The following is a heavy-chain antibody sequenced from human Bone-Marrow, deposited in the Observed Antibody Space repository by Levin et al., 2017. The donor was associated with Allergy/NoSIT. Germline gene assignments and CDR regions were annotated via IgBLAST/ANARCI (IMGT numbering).Heavy chain of an antibody. V-gene: IGHV4-4*02. Sequence: PGGSLRLSCAVSGGAISNFDWWSWVRQPPGKGLEWIGEIHHSGSPNYNPSLKSRVTISVDKAKNQFSLIMTSVTAADTAVYYCAKGNYWFGPWGRGTLVTVSS. D-gene: IGHD1-7*01. CDR3: AKGNYWFGP. CDR1: GGAISNFDW. CDR2: IHHSGSP. J-gene: IGHJ5*02.